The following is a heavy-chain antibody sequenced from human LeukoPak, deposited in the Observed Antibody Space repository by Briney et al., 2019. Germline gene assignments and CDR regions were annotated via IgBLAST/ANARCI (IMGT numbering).Heavy chain of an antibody. J-gene: IGHJ5*02. Sequence: GGSLRLSCAASGLTFSSYGMHWVRLAPGKGLEWVAVISYDGTIRNYADSVKGRFTISRDNSKNTLYLQMNSLTAEDTALYYCAKGGCSSTTCYLANPWGQGTLVTVSS. V-gene: IGHV3-30*18. D-gene: IGHD2-2*01. CDR1: GLTFSSYG. CDR2: ISYDGTIR. CDR3: AKGGCSSTTCYLANP.